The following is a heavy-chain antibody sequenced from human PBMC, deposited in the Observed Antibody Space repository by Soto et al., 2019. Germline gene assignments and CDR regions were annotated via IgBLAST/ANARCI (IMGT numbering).Heavy chain of an antibody. D-gene: IGHD6-13*01. CDR2: IKSKTDGGTT. V-gene: IGHV3-15*07. J-gene: IGHJ4*02. CDR3: TTRIAAAGLKLDY. Sequence: EVQLVESGGGLVKPGGSLRLSCAASGFTFSNAWMNWVRQAPGKGLEWVGRIKSKTDGGTTDYAAPVKGRFTISRDDSKHTLYLQMNSLKTEDTAVYYCTTRIAAAGLKLDYWGQGTLVTVSS. CDR1: GFTFSNAW.